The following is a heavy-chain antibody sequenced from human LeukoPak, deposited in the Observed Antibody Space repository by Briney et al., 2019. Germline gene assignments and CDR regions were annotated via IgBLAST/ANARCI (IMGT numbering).Heavy chain of an antibody. CDR3: AREASGGYLDY. CDR1: GYTFSSYY. V-gene: IGHV1-46*01. D-gene: IGHD4-23*01. Sequence: ASVKVSCKASGYTFSSYYMHWVRQSPGQGLEWVGLINPTGDSTNYAQNFRGRVTMTRDTSTSTVYMDLSSLRSEDTAVYYCAREASGGYLDYWGKGTLVTVSS. CDR2: INPTGDST. J-gene: IGHJ4*02.